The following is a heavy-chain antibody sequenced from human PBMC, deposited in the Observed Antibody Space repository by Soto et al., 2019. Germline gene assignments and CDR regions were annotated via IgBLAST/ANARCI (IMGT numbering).Heavy chain of an antibody. V-gene: IGHV3-21*04. Sequence: PGGSLRLSCAASGFTFSSYSMNWVRQAPGKGLEWVSSISSSSSYIYYADSVKGRFTISRDNAKNSLYLQMNSLRAEDTAVYYCATDVVVVVAATHHDFDYWGQGTLVTVSS. CDR1: GFTFSSYS. D-gene: IGHD2-15*01. J-gene: IGHJ4*02. CDR2: ISSSSSYI. CDR3: ATDVVVVVAATHHDFDY.